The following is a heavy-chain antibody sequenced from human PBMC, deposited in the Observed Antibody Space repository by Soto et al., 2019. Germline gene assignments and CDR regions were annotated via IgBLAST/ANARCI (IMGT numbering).Heavy chain of an antibody. V-gene: IGHV4-59*12. J-gene: IGHJ4*02. CDR3: ARDPVGATYVDS. CDR1: DSISTYY. D-gene: IGHD1-26*01. Sequence: SETLSLTCTVDSISTYYWNWIRQSPGKGLEWIGYIYNIGRTNYNRSLRSRVTMSIDTSKNQFSLKLSSVTAADTAVYYCARDPVGATYVDSWGQGILVSVS. CDR2: IYNIGRT.